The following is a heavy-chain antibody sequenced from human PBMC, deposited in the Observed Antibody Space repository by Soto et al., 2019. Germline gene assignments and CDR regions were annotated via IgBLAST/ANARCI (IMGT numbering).Heavy chain of an antibody. CDR1: GGPISSSSYY. CDR2: IYYSGST. Sequence: SETLSLSCTVSGGPISSSSYYWGWIRQPPGKGLEWIGSIYYSGSTYYNPSLKSRVTISVDTSKNQFSLKLSSVTAADTAVYYCAREYCSSTSCYVYYFDYWGQGTLVTVSS. D-gene: IGHD2-2*01. J-gene: IGHJ4*02. CDR3: AREYCSSTSCYVYYFDY. V-gene: IGHV4-39*02.